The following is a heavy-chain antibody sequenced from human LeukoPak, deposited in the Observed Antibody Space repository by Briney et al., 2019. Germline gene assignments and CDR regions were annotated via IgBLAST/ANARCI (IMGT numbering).Heavy chain of an antibody. CDR3: AKTTAGNSSGRYPGWPVDY. CDR2: ISYDGSNK. CDR1: GFTFSSYA. Sequence: GGSLRLSCAASGFTFSSYAMHWVRQAPGKWLEWVAVISYDGSNKYYADSVKGRFTISRDHSKNTVFLQMDSLRAEDTAVYYCAKTTAGNSSGRYPGWPVDYWGQGTLVTVSS. D-gene: IGHD6-19*01. V-gene: IGHV3-30*07. J-gene: IGHJ4*02.